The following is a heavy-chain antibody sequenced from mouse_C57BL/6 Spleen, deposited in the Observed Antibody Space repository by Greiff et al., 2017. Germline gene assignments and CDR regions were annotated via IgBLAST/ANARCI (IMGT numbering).Heavy chain of an antibody. J-gene: IGHJ1*03. V-gene: IGHV14-4*01. CDR2: IDPENGDT. CDR3: TTDGYPPVFDV. D-gene: IGHD2-3*01. Sequence: EVQLQQSGAELVRPGASVKLSCTASGFNIKDDYMHWVKQRPEQGLEWIGWIDPENGDTAYASKFQGKATITADTSSNTAYLQLRSLTSEDTAVYYCTTDGYPPVFDVWGTGTTVTVSS. CDR1: GFNIKDDY.